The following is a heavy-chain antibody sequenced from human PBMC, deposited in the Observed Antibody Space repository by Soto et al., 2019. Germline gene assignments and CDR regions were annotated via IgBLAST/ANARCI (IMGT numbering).Heavy chain of an antibody. D-gene: IGHD6-6*01. Sequence: QVQLVQSGAEVKKPGSSVKVSCKASGGTFSSYAISWVRQAPGQGLEWMGGIIPIFGTANYAQKFQGRVTITADESTSTAYMELSSLRSEDTAVYYCARDLNRYFGEYSSSCLAYWGQGTLVTVSS. CDR2: IIPIFGTA. CDR3: ARDLNRYFGEYSSSCLAY. V-gene: IGHV1-69*01. CDR1: GGTFSSYA. J-gene: IGHJ4*02.